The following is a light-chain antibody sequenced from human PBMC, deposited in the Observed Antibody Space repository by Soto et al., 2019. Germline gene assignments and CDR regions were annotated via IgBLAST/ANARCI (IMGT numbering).Light chain of an antibody. J-gene: IGKJ1*01. CDR1: QNVRGSY. CDR2: GAS. V-gene: IGKV3-20*01. CDR3: QQYGGSTRT. Sequence: EIVLSQSPGTLSLSPGETASLSCRASQNVRGSYLAWYQQKPGQAPRLLIHGASSRATGVPDRITGSGSGTDFTLSISRLEPEDFAVYYCQQYGGSTRTFGQGTKVDIK.